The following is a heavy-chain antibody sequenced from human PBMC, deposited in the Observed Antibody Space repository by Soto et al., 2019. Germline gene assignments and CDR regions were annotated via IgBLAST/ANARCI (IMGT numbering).Heavy chain of an antibody. CDR2: ISYDGSNK. D-gene: IGHD3-3*01. J-gene: IGHJ5*02. V-gene: IGHV3-30*18. CDR3: AKDPGGLLEWERSNWFVP. CDR1: GFTFSSYG. Sequence: QVQLVESGGGVVQPGRSLRLSCAASGFTFSSYGMHWVRQAPGKGLEWVAVISYDGSNKYYADSVKGRFTISRDNSKNTLYLQMNSLRAEDTAVYYCAKDPGGLLEWERSNWFVPWGQGTLVTVSS.